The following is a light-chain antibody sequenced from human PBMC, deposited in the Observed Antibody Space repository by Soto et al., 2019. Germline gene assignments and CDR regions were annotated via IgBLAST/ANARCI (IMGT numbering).Light chain of an antibody. CDR3: SSYACSSTFV. V-gene: IGLV2-23*03. CDR2: EGS. J-gene: IGLJ2*01. Sequence: QSALTQPASVSGSPGQSITISCTGTSNDVGTYNLVSWYQQHPGKAPKLMIYEGSKRPSGVSNRFSGSKSDNTASLTISGLQAEDEADYYCSSYACSSTFVFGGGTKVTVL. CDR1: SNDVGTYNL.